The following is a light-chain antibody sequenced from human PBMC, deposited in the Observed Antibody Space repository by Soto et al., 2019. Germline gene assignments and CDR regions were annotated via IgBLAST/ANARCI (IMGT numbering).Light chain of an antibody. J-gene: IGKJ1*01. CDR2: GAS. Sequence: EVVLTQSPDTLSLSPGETATLSCRASQSLSATYVAWYQQRPGQAPRLLIYGASFRATGIPARFSGRGSGTDFTLSISRLEPEDFAVYYGQQYVTSPRTFGQGTKVESK. CDR1: QSLSATY. V-gene: IGKV3-20*01. CDR3: QQYVTSPRT.